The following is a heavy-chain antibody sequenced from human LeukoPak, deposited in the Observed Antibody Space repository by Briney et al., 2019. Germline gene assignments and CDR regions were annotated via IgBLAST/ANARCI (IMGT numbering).Heavy chain of an antibody. V-gene: IGHV1-69*13. Sequence: SVKVSCKASGGTFSSYAISWVRQAPGQGLEWMGGIIPIFGTANYAQKFQGRVTITADESTSTAYMELSSLRSEDTAVNYCARDRRGFLEWLSLDYWGQGTLVTVSS. J-gene: IGHJ4*02. CDR2: IIPIFGTA. CDR3: ARDRRGFLEWLSLDY. D-gene: IGHD3-3*01. CDR1: GGTFSSYA.